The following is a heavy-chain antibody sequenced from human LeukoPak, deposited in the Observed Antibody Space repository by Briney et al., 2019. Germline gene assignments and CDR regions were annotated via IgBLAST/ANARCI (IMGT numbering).Heavy chain of an antibody. CDR1: GFTFSNYG. D-gene: IGHD2-2*01. CDR3: AKDLGYCSSTSCYSWFDP. V-gene: IGHV3-23*01. J-gene: IGHJ5*02. CDR2: ISGGGGST. Sequence: GGSLRLSCAASGFTFSNYGMSWVRQAPGKGLEWVSTISGGGGSTYYVNSVKGRFTISRDNSKNTLYLQMNSLRAEDTAVYYCAKDLGYCSSTSCYSWFDPWGQGTLVTVSS.